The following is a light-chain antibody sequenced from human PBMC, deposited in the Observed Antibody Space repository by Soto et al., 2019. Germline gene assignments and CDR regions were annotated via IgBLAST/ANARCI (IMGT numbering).Light chain of an antibody. CDR2: AAS. CDR3: QQTDDNPRT. J-gene: IGKJ1*01. V-gene: IGKV1-39*01. Sequence: DIQVTQSPSSLSASVGDRITITCRTSQNINTYLNWYQQNPGKVPKLLISAASNLQSGVPSRFSGSGSGTEFSPTITSLQAEDFATYYCQQTDDNPRTFGQGTKV. CDR1: QNINTY.